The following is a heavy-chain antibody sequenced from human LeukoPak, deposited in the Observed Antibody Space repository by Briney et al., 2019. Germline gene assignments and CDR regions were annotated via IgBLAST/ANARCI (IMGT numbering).Heavy chain of an antibody. V-gene: IGHV4-38-2*02. CDR1: GYSISSGYY. CDR2: IYHSGST. CDR3: VGEKSFFGEAI. Sequence: PSETLSLTCTVSGYSISSGYYWGWIRRPPGKGLKWIGSIYHSGSTYYNPSPKSRVAISVDTSKNQFSLRVNSVTAADTAVYFCVGEKSFFGEAIWSQGTLVTVSS. J-gene: IGHJ3*02. D-gene: IGHD3-10*01.